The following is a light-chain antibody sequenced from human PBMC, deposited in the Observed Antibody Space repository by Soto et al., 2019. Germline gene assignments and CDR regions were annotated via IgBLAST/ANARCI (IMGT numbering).Light chain of an antibody. CDR1: SSNIGNNY. CDR2: ENN. CDR3: GTWDSSLTVLWV. Sequence: QSVLTQPPSVSAAPGQKVTISCSGSSSNIGNNYVFWYQQLPGTAPKLLIYENNKRPSGIPDRFSGSKSGTSATLGITGLQTGDEADYYCGTWDSSLTVLWVFGGGTQRTVL. V-gene: IGLV1-51*02. J-gene: IGLJ3*02.